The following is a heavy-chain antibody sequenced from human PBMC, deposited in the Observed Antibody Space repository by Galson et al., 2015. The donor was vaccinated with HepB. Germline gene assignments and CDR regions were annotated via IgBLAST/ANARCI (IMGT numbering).Heavy chain of an antibody. J-gene: IGHJ3*02. CDR1: GFTVSSNY. Sequence: LRLSCAASGFTVSSNYMSWVRQAPGKGLEWVSVIYSGGSTYYADSVKGRFTISRDNSKNTLYLQMNSLRAEDTAVYYCASPPMVRGADAFDIWGQGTMVTVS. V-gene: IGHV3-66*01. D-gene: IGHD3-10*01. CDR2: IYSGGST. CDR3: ASPPMVRGADAFDI.